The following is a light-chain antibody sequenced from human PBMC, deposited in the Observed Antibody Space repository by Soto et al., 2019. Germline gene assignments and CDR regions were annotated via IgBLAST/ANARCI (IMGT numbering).Light chain of an antibody. CDR3: QPYNSYSP. CDR2: DAS. V-gene: IGKV1-5*01. Sequence: EIRMTMSPAALPSSVGDRVTITCRASQSISSWLAWYQQKPGKAPKVLIYDASSLESGVPSRFSGSGSGTEFTLAISSLQPDDFATYYCQPYNSYSPFGQGTKLAIK. J-gene: IGKJ1*01. CDR1: QSISSW.